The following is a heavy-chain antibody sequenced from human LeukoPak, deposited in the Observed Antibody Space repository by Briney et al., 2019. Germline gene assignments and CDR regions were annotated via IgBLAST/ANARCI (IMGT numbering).Heavy chain of an antibody. CDR1: GGSFSGYY. V-gene: IGHV4-34*01. CDR3: ARGGRIVGATVRYHYFDY. Sequence: SETLSLTCAVYGGSFSGYYWGWIRQPPGKGLEWIGEINHSGSTNYNLSLKSRVTISVDTSKNQFSLKLSSVTAADTAVSYCARGGRIVGATVRYHYFDYWGQGTLVTVSS. D-gene: IGHD1-26*01. CDR2: INHSGST. J-gene: IGHJ4*02.